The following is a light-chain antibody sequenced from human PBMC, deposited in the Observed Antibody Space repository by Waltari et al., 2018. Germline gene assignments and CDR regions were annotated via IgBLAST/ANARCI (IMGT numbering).Light chain of an antibody. CDR2: DVT. J-gene: IGLJ3*02. V-gene: IGLV2-11*01. CDR3: CSYAGSYTWV. CDR1: TNDLGSYNY. Sequence: SALPQPRSVSGSPGPSVTISCTGTTNDLGSYNYVSWYQHHPGKAPKLIILDVTKRPSGVPDRLSGSNAGNTASLTISGLRAEDEAEYYCCSYAGSYTWVFGGGTKLTVV.